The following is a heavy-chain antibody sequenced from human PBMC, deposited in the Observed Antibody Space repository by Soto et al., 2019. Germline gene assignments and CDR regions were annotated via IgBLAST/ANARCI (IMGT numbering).Heavy chain of an antibody. J-gene: IGHJ4*02. Sequence: PGGSLRLSCAASGLTFSNFAMSWVRQAPGKGLEWVSAISDSGVKTYYADSVKGRFTISRDSSKNTLYLQMNSLRADDTAVYYCAKGIKGELPLAYWGQGTVVADS. V-gene: IGHV3-23*01. CDR2: ISDSGVKT. D-gene: IGHD3-16*01. CDR3: AKGIKGELPLAY. CDR1: GLTFSNFA.